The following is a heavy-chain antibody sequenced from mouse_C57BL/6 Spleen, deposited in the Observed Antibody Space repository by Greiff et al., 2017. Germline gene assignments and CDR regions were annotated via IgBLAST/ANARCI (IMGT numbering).Heavy chain of an antibody. D-gene: IGHD2-3*01. CDR2: IDPNSGGT. V-gene: IGHV1-72*01. CDR3: ERDRDYDGDHEGVMDY. Sequence: VQLQQPGAELVKPGASVKLSCKASGYTFTSYWMHWVKQRPGRGLEWIGRIDPNSGGTKYNEKFKSKATLTVDKPSSTAYMQLSSLTSEDSAVYDCERDRDYDGDHEGVMDYWGQGTSVTVSS. CDR1: GYTFTSYW. J-gene: IGHJ4*01.